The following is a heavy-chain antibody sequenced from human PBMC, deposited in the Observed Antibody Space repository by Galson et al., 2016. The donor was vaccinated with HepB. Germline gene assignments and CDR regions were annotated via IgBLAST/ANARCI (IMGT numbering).Heavy chain of an antibody. CDR2: ISGSGGST. CDR1: EFIFSDFA. V-gene: IGHV3-23*01. J-gene: IGHJ4*02. CDR3: AKVPPDYGDAG. D-gene: IGHD4-17*01. Sequence: SLRLSCAASEFIFSDFAFSWVRQAPGKGLEWLSSISGSGGSTYYADSVKGRFTISRDNSKNTLYLQMNSLRAEDTAVYYCAKVPPDYGDAGWGQGTLVTVSS.